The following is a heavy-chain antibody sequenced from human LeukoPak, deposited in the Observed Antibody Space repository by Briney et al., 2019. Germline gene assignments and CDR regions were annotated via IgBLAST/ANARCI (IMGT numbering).Heavy chain of an antibody. Sequence: PSETLSLTCTVSGGSISSSSYYWGWIRQPPGKGLEWIGSIYYSGSTYYNPSLKSRVTISVDTSKNQFSLKLSSVTAADTAVYYCARDGLPEGWYFDLWGRGTLVTVSS. V-gene: IGHV4-39*07. D-gene: IGHD1-14*01. CDR1: GGSISSSSYY. CDR3: ARDGLPEGWYFDL. CDR2: IYYSGST. J-gene: IGHJ2*01.